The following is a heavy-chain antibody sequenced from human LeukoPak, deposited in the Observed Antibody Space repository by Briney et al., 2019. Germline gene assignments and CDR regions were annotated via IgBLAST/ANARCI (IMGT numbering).Heavy chain of an antibody. CDR3: AREGGAAIDY. J-gene: IGHJ4*02. CDR2: IYPSGST. V-gene: IGHV4-61*02. CDR1: GASLSSGSYY. Sequence: SQTLSLTCTVSGASLSSGSYYWSWIRQPAGKGLEWIGRIYPSGSTDYNPSLKSRVTISIDTSKNQFSLKLSSVTAADTAVYYCAREGGAAIDYWGQGTLVTVSS. D-gene: IGHD1-26*01.